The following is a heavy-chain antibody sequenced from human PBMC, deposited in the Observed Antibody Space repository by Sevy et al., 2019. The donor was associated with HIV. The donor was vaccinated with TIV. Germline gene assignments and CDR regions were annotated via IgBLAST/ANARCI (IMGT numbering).Heavy chain of an antibody. CDR1: GFTFSSYA. CDR2: VSGSGGST. V-gene: IGHV3-23*01. D-gene: IGHD1-20*01. Sequence: GGSLRLSCAASGFTFSSYAMSWVRLAPGKGLEWVSAVSGSGGSTYYADSVKGRFTISRDNSKNTLYLQMNSLRAEDTAVYYCEKDGGHITTSHFDYWGQGTLVTVSS. CDR3: EKDGGHITTSHFDY. J-gene: IGHJ4*02.